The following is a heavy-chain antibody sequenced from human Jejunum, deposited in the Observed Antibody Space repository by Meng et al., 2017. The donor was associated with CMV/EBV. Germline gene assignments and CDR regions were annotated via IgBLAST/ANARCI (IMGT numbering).Heavy chain of an antibody. D-gene: IGHD6-6*01. V-gene: IGHV3-30-3*01. CDR1: SHA. CDR3: ARVQDSGSSQFYSHFYGMDV. CDR2: LSYDGSNT. J-gene: IGHJ6*02. Sequence: SHAMYWVRQAPDKGLEWVALLSYDGSNTYYADSVKGRFTISRDNSRNTLYLQMDSLRGDDTAVYYCARVQDSGSSQFYSHFYGMDVWGQGTTVTVSS.